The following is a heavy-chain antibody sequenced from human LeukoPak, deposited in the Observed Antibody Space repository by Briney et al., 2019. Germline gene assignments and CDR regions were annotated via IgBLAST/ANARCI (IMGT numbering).Heavy chain of an antibody. Sequence: KPSETLSLTCTVSGGSISSYYWSWIRQPPGKGLEWIGYIYYSGSTNYNPSLKSRVTISVDTSKNQFSLKLSSVTAADTAVYYCARENSNYVGAFDYWGQGTLVTVSS. CDR1: GGSISSYY. D-gene: IGHD4-11*01. V-gene: IGHV4-59*01. CDR3: ARENSNYVGAFDY. J-gene: IGHJ4*02. CDR2: IYYSGST.